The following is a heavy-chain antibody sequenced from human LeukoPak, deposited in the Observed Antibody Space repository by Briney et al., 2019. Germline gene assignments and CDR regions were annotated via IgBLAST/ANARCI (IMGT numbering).Heavy chain of an antibody. J-gene: IGHJ4*02. CDR3: ARDLRTFDS. CDR1: GFTFSSYW. CDR2: IKHNGDDL. Sequence: GGSLRLSCAACGFTFSSYWMGWVRQAPGKGLEWVANIKHNGDDLNYVDSVEDRFTISRDNAQNSLYLHMTSLRVEDTAVYYCARDLRTFDSWGQGTLVTVSS. D-gene: IGHD3-16*01. V-gene: IGHV3-7*01.